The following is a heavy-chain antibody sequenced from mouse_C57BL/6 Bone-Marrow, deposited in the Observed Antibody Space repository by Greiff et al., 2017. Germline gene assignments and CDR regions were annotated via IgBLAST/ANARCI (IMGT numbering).Heavy chain of an antibody. J-gene: IGHJ3*01. CDR2: IDPETGGT. CDR3: TRRCNCFAWFAY. D-gene: IGHD2-1*01. V-gene: IGHV1-15*01. Sequence: QVQLKQSGAELVRPGASVTLSCKASGYTFTDYEMHWVKQTPVHGLEWIGAIDPETGGTAYNQKFKGKAILTADKSSSTAYMELRSLTSEDSAVYYCTRRCNCFAWFAYWGQGTLVTVSA. CDR1: GYTFTDYE.